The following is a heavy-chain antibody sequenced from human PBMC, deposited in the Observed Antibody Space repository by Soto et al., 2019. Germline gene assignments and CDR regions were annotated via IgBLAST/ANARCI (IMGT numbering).Heavy chain of an antibody. CDR3: ARARGGDINYYYYGMDV. V-gene: IGHV1-69*01. D-gene: IGHD2-21*02. Sequence: QVQLVQSGAEVKKPGSSVKVSCKASGGTFSSYAISWVRQAPGQGLEWMGGIILIFGTANYAQKFQGRVTITADESTSTAYMELSSLRSEDTAVYYCARARGGDINYYYYGMDVWGQGTTVTVSS. J-gene: IGHJ6*02. CDR1: GGTFSSYA. CDR2: IILIFGTA.